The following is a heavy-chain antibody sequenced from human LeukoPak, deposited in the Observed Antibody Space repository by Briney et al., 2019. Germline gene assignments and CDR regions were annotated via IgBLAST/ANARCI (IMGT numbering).Heavy chain of an antibody. J-gene: IGHJ4*02. V-gene: IGHV3-23*01. CDR3: ATAVGGGIIAEYDY. CDR2: IGGRGDST. Sequence: PGGSLRLSCAASGFTFRSHAMTWVRQAPGKGLEWVSTIGGRGDSTFYADSVKGRFTISRDNSKNTLHLQMNSLRAEDTAIYYCATAVGGGIIAEYDYWGQGTLVTVSS. D-gene: IGHD2/OR15-2a*01. CDR1: GFTFRSHA.